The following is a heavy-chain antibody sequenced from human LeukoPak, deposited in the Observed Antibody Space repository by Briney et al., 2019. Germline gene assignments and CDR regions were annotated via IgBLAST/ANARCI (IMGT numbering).Heavy chain of an antibody. CDR2: IRSKAYGGTT. D-gene: IGHD2-21*02. V-gene: IGHV3-49*04. J-gene: IGHJ4*02. CDR1: GFTFGDYA. CDR3: TRAKPYCGGDCYFDY. Sequence: PGGSLRLSCTASGFTFGDYAMSWVRQAPGKGLEWVGFIRSKAYGGTTEYAASVKGRFTISRDDSKSIAYLQMNSLKTEDTAVYYCTRAKPYCGGDCYFDYWGQGTLVTVSS.